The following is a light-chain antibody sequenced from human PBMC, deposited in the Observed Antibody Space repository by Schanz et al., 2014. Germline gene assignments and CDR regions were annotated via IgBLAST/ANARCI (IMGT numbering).Light chain of an antibody. CDR1: SSNIGNNY. V-gene: IGLV1-51*01. J-gene: IGLJ2*01. Sequence: QSVLTQPPSMSAAPGQKVTISCSGSSSNIGNNYVSWYQQLPGAAPKLLIYDNNKRPSGFPDRFSGSKSGTSATLGITGLQTGDEADYYCGTWDGSLSTGVFGGGTKLTVL. CDR3: GTWDGSLSTGV. CDR2: DNN.